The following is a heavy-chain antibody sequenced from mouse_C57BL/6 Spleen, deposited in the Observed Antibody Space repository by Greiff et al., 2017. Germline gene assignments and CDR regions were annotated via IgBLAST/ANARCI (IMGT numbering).Heavy chain of an antibody. CDR3: ARGSSYRYFDV. D-gene: IGHD1-1*01. Sequence: VQLQQSGPELVKPGASVKISCKASGYTFTDYYMNWVKQSHGKSLEWIGDINPNNGGTSYNQKFKGKATLTVDKSSSTAYMELRSLTSEDSAVYYCARGSSYRYFDVWGTGTTVTVSS. CDR2: INPNNGGT. CDR1: GYTFTDYY. J-gene: IGHJ1*03. V-gene: IGHV1-26*01.